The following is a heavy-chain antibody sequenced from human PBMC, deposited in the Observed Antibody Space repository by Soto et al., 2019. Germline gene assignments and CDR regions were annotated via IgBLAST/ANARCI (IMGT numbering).Heavy chain of an antibody. D-gene: IGHD6-13*01. CDR2: LYGNGGGV. J-gene: IGHJ4*02. CDR1: GFTFSDYA. Sequence: GGSLRLSCAASGFTFSDYAIIWIRQVPGKGLQWVSGLYGNGGGVHYADSVKGRFTISRDNSAYSAYLQMNNLRVEDTAVYYCARDAVPFAGSWLAHDWGTGTVVTVAS. V-gene: IGHV3-23*01. CDR3: ARDAVPFAGSWLAHD.